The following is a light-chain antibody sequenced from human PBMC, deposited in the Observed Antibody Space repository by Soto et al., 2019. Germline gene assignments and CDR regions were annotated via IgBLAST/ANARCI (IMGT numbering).Light chain of an antibody. Sequence: QSVLTQPPSVSAAPGQRVTISCSGSSSNIGNNYVSWYQPFPGTAPKLLIYDNNKRPSGIPDRFSVSKSGTSATLGITGLQTGDEAEYYCGTWDSSLSAVVFGGGTKLTVL. CDR2: DNN. CDR1: SSNIGNNY. CDR3: GTWDSSLSAVV. J-gene: IGLJ2*01. V-gene: IGLV1-51*01.